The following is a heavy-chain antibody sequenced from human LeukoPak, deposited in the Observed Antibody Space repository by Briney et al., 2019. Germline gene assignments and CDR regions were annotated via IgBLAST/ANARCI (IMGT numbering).Heavy chain of an antibody. J-gene: IGHJ5*02. CDR2: INPNSGGT. CDR1: GYTFTGYY. Sequence: ASVKVSCKASGYTFTGYYMHWVRQAPGQGLEWMGWINPNSGGTNYAQKFQGRVTMTRDTSISTAYMELSRLRSDDTAVYYCARDPVGDYGSNSGLYDFWFDPWGQGTLVTVSS. D-gene: IGHD4-23*01. V-gene: IGHV1-2*02. CDR3: ARDPVGDYGSNSGLYDFWFDP.